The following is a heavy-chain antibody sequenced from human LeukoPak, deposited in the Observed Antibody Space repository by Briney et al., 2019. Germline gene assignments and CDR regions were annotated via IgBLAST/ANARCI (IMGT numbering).Heavy chain of an antibody. CDR1: GGSISSSSYY. CDR3: ARPNVIAAARDAFDI. Sequence: SETLSLTCTVSGGSISSSSYYWGWIRQPPGKGLEWIGSIYYSGSTYYNPSLKSRVTISVDTSKNQFSLKLSSVTAADTAVYYCARPNVIAAARDAFDIWGQGTMVTVSS. V-gene: IGHV4-39*01. J-gene: IGHJ3*02. D-gene: IGHD6-13*01. CDR2: IYYSGST.